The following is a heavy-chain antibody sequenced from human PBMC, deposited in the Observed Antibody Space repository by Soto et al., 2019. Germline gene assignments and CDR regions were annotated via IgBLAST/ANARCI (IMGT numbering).Heavy chain of an antibody. CDR2: ISGSGDST. D-gene: IGHD5-18*01. CDR3: AKDRSVDTRDWFDP. V-gene: IGHV3-23*01. Sequence: GVLRLSCAASGFTFGTYAMSWVRQAPGKGLEWVSSISGSGDSTYYADSVKGRFTISRDNSKNTLYLQMNSLRAEDTAVYYCAKDRSVDTRDWFDPWGQGTLVTVSS. J-gene: IGHJ5*02. CDR1: GFTFGTYA.